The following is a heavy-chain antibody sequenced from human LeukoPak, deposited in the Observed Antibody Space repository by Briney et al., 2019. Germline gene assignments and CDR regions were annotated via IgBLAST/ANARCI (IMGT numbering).Heavy chain of an antibody. V-gene: IGHV3-30*02. CDR1: GFTFSSYG. Sequence: GGSLRLSCAASGFTFSSYGMHWVRQAPGKGLEWVAFIWYDGSNKYYADSVKGRFTISRDNSKNTLYLQMNSLKPEDTAVYYCAKDPRAYDSSGYYYFDCWGKGTLVTVSS. CDR2: IWYDGSNK. J-gene: IGHJ4*02. D-gene: IGHD3-22*01. CDR3: AKDPRAYDSSGYYYFDC.